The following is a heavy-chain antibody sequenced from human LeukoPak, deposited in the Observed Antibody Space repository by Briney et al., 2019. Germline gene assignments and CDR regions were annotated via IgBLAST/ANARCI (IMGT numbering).Heavy chain of an antibody. V-gene: IGHV3-7*01. CDR2: IKKDGSEK. Sequence: PGGSLRLSCAASGFTFSSHWMSWVRQAPGKGLEWVANIKKDGSEKYYVDAVKGRFTISRDNAKNSFYLQMNSLRVEDTAVYYCAREPQQFLEWLLDASPDYYYYMDVWGKGTTVTVSS. D-gene: IGHD3-3*01. CDR1: GFTFSSHW. CDR3: AREPQQFLEWLLDASPDYYYYMDV. J-gene: IGHJ6*03.